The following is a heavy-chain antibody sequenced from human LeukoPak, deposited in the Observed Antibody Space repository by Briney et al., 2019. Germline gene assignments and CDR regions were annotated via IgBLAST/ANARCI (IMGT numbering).Heavy chain of an antibody. J-gene: IGHJ5*02. CDR3: ARGGVVVPAAMLSWIDP. V-gene: IGHV1-69*13. CDR2: IIPIFGTA. D-gene: IGHD2-2*01. CDR1: GGTFSSYA. Sequence: GASVKVSCKASGGTFSSYAISWVRQAPGQGLEWMGGIIPIFGTANYAQKFQGRVTITADESTSTAYMELSSLRSEDTAVYYCARGGVVVPAAMLSWIDPWGQGTLVTVSS.